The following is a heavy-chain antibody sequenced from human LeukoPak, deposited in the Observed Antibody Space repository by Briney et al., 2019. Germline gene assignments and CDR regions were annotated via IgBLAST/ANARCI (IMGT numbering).Heavy chain of an antibody. J-gene: IGHJ4*02. D-gene: IGHD3/OR15-3a*01. CDR2: IKEDGSEK. Sequence: GGSLRLSCAASSGFTFSSNWMSWVRQAPGKGLEWVANIKEDGSEKHYVDSVKGRFTISRDNAKTSLYLQMNSLRVEDTAVYYCARDGRPLDYWGLGTLVTVSS. CDR3: ARDGRPLDY. V-gene: IGHV3-7*01. CDR1: GFTFSSNW.